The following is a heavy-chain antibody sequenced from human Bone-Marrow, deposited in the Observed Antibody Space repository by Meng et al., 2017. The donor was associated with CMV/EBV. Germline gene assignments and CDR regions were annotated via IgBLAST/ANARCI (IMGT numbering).Heavy chain of an antibody. CDR3: ARQTTTPYSSGETGFDY. J-gene: IGHJ4*02. D-gene: IGHD6-19*01. CDR2: IYYSGST. V-gene: IGHV4-39*01. Sequence: SETLSLTCTVSGGSISSSSYYWGWIRQPPGKGLEWIGSIYYSGSTYYNPSLKSRVTISVDTSKNQFSLKLSSVTAADTAVYYCARQTTTPYSSGETGFDYWGQGPLVTIYS. CDR1: GGSISSSSYY.